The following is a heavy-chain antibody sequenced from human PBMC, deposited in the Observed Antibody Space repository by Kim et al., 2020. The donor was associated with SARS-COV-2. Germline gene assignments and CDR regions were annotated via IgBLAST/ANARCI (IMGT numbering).Heavy chain of an antibody. CDR1: GFTFSSYA. Sequence: GGSLRLSCAASGFTFSSYAMSWVRQAPGKGLEWVSAISSGGGTTYSASVEKRFTISTRNTKNTLFLQLNNMRTADAAAYYCATEDMRDLVSAFFFCCDY. D-gene: IGHD2-21*01. CDR2: ISSGGGTT. CDR3: ATEDMRDLVSAFFFCCDY. V-gene: IGHV3-23*01. J-gene: IGHJ4*01.